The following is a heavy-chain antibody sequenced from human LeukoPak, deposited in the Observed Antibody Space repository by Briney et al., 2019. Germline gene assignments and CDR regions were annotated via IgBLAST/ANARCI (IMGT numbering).Heavy chain of an antibody. J-gene: IGHJ6*03. CDR2: ISYDGSNK. Sequence: PGRSLRLSCAASGFTFSSYGMHWVRQAPGKGLEWVAVISYDGSNKYYADSMKGRFTISRDISKNTLYLQMSSLRAEDTAVYYCAKGDYYDSSGYYFAYYYYMDVWGKGTTVTVSS. CDR1: GFTFSSYG. D-gene: IGHD3-22*01. CDR3: AKGDYYDSSGYYFAYYYYMDV. V-gene: IGHV3-30*18.